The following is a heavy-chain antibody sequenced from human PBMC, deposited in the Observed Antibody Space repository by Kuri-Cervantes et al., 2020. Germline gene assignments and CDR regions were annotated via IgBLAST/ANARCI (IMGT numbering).Heavy chain of an antibody. Sequence: GGSLRLSCAASGFTFSSYAMHWVRQAPGKGLEWVAVISYDGSNKYYADSVKGRFTISRDNAKNSLYLQMNSLRAEDTAVYYCARESEYCSGGSCYSSRYYYYYYGMDVWGQGTTVTVSS. CDR1: GFTFSSYA. V-gene: IGHV3-30-3*01. J-gene: IGHJ6*02. CDR2: ISYDGSNK. D-gene: IGHD2-15*01. CDR3: ARESEYCSGGSCYSSRYYYYYYGMDV.